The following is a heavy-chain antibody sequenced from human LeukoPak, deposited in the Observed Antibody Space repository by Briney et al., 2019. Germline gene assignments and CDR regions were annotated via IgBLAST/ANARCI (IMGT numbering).Heavy chain of an antibody. D-gene: IGHD6-19*01. Sequence: GGSLRLSCAASGCTFDTYSMNWVRQAPGKGLEWVSYISSSSGTIYYADSVKGRFTISRDNAQNSLFLQLNSLRDEDTAVYYCARAQSRITVAGPYYFDYWGQGTLVTVSS. CDR1: GCTFDTYS. CDR2: ISSSSGTI. V-gene: IGHV3-48*02. CDR3: ARAQSRITVAGPYYFDY. J-gene: IGHJ4*02.